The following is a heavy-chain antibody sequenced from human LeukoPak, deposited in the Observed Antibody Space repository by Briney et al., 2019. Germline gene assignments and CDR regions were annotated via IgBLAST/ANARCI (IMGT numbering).Heavy chain of an antibody. D-gene: IGHD4-17*01. J-gene: IGHJ3*02. V-gene: IGHV1-69*01. CDR2: IIPIFGTA. CDR3: ARFTTVTTGNAFDI. Sequence: ASVKVSCKASGGTFSSYAISWVRQAPGQGLEWMGGIIPIFGTANYAQKFQGRVTITADESTSTAYMELSSLRSEDTAVYYCARFTTVTTGNAFDIWGQGTMVTVSS. CDR1: GGTFSSYA.